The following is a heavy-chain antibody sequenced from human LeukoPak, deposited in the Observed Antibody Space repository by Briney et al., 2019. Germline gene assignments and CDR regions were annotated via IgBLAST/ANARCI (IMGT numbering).Heavy chain of an antibody. D-gene: IGHD1-26*01. V-gene: IGHV1-3*03. J-gene: IGHJ6*03. Sequence: ASVKVSCKASGYTFTSYAMHWVRQAPGQRLEWMGWINAGNGNTKYSQEFQGRVTITRDTSASTAYMELSSLRSEDMAVYYCARDRGGSYWSYYMDVWGKGTTVTVSS. CDR1: GYTFTSYA. CDR3: ARDRGGSYWSYYMDV. CDR2: INAGNGNT.